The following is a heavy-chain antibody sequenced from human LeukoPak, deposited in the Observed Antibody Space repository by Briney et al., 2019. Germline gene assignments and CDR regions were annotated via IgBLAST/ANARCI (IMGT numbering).Heavy chain of an antibody. D-gene: IGHD2-15*01. J-gene: IGHJ5*02. V-gene: IGHV3-30*18. CDR3: AKDGLYCSGGSCYSNWFDP. CDR1: GFTLSSYG. CDR2: ISYDGSNK. Sequence: GGSLRLSCAASGFTLSSYGMHWVRQAPGKGLEWVAVISYDGSNKYYADSVKGRFTISRDNSKNTLYLQMNSLRAEDTAVYYCAKDGLYCSGGSCYSNWFDPWGQGTLVTVSS.